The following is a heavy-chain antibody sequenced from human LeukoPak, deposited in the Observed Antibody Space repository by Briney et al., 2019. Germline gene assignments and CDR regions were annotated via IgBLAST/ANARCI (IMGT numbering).Heavy chain of an antibody. CDR3: AREASITMVRGAPRGSSYYYYMDV. CDR2: LSYSAHT. CDR1: GGSISSHTYS. D-gene: IGHD3-10*01. Sequence: PSETLSLTCTVSGGSISSHTYSWGWIRQPPGKGLEWIGTLSYSAHTFYSSSLKSQVTISGDTSKNQFSLKLSSVTAADTAVYYCAREASITMVRGAPRGSSYYYYMDVWGKGTTVTISS. V-gene: IGHV4-39*07. J-gene: IGHJ6*03.